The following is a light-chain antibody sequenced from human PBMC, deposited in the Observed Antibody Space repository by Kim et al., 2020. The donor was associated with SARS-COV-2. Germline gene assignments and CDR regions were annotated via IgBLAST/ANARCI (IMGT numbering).Light chain of an antibody. CDR2: KDS. V-gene: IGLV3-25*03. Sequence: VSPGQTARITCSGEGLPKLDVYWHQQRPGQAPVMVIYKDSERPAGIPERFSGSSAGTTVTLTISGVQAEDEADYYCQSADSSGTWVFGGGTQLTVL. CDR1: GLPKLD. CDR3: QSADSSGTWV. J-gene: IGLJ3*02.